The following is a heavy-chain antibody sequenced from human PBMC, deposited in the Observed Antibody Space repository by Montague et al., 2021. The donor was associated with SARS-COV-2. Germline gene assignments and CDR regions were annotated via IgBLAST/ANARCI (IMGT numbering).Heavy chain of an antibody. CDR1: GDSITSDVSY. D-gene: IGHD2/OR15-2a*01. CDR3: ARDDFRWDFDC. CDR2: IYTTGST. J-gene: IGHJ4*02. V-gene: IGHV4-61*02. Sequence: TRSLTCTVSGDSITSDVSYWSWIRQPAGKGLEWIGRIYTTGSTNYNPSLKSQLTISLDTSKNQFSLKLSSVTAADTAVYYCARDDFRWDFDCWGQGTLVTVSS.